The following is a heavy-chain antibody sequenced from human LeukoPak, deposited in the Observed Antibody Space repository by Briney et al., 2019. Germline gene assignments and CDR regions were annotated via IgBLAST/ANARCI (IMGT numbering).Heavy chain of an antibody. CDR2: ISFDGGNK. V-gene: IGHV3-30*01. Sequence: GRSLRLSCAASGFTFSSYAMNWVRQAPGKGLEWVAVISFDGGNKYYADSVKGRFTISRDNSKNTLYLQMNSLRAEDTAVYYCARAGGACSSSSCRSSSYYYKNVWGKGTTVTVSS. CDR3: ARAGGACSSSSCRSSSYYYKNV. J-gene: IGHJ6*03. CDR1: GFTFSSYA. D-gene: IGHD2-2*01.